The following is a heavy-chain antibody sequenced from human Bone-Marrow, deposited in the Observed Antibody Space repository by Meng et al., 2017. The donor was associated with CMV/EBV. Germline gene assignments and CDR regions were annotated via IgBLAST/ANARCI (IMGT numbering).Heavy chain of an antibody. CDR1: GGSISSGDYY. CDR2: IYYSGST. D-gene: IGHD1-7*01. CDR3: AREGITGTNMGWFDP. Sequence: SETLSLTCTVSGGSISSGDYYWSWIRQPPGKGLEWIGYIYYSGSTYYNPSLKSRVTISVDTSKNQFSLKLSSVTAADTAVYDCAREGITGTNMGWFDPWGQGTLVTVSS. V-gene: IGHV4-30-4*08. J-gene: IGHJ5*02.